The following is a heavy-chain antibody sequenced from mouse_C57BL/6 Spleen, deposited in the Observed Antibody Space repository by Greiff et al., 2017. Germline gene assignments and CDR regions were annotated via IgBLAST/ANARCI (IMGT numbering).Heavy chain of an antibody. D-gene: IGHD1-1*01. CDR1: GYTFTDYY. CDR3: ASRAVVEYYFDY. CDR2: INPNNGGT. J-gene: IGHJ2*01. V-gene: IGHV1-26*01. Sequence: VQLQQSGPELVKPGASVKISCKASGYTFTDYYMNWVKQSHGKSLEWIGDINPNNGGTSYNQKFKGKATLTVDKSSSTAYMELRSLTSEDSAVYYCASRAVVEYYFDYWGQGTTLTVSS.